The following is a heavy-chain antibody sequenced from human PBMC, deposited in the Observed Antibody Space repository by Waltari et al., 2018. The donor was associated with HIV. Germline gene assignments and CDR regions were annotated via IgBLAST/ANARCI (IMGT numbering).Heavy chain of an antibody. V-gene: IGHV4-34*02. Sequence: QVQLQPWGAVPLKPSETLSLTCAVSGGSFSGYVWTLIRRPPGKGIQWIAEIYHRGAPNYNPSLKSRVTISVDTSKNQFSLKLRSVAAADTAVYYCARLRWNASFYYGFDVWGQGTTVTVSS. CDR3: ARLRWNASFYYGFDV. CDR1: GGSFSGYV. D-gene: IGHD2-2*01. J-gene: IGHJ6*02. CDR2: IYHRGAP.